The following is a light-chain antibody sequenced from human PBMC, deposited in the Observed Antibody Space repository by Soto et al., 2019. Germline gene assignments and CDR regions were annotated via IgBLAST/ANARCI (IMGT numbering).Light chain of an antibody. CDR2: GAS. CDR1: QSVSSSY. J-gene: IGKJ4*01. CDR3: QQYGSSPT. Sequence: EIVLTQSPGTLSLSPGERATLSCRASQSVSSSYLAWYPQKPGQAPRLLIYGASSRATGIPDRFSGSGSGTDFTLTISRLEPEDFAVYYCQQYGSSPTFGGGTKVDIK. V-gene: IGKV3-20*01.